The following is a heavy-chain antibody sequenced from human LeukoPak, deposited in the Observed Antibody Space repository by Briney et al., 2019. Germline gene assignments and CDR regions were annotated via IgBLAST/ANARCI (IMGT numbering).Heavy chain of an antibody. Sequence: GGSLRLSCAASGFTFSSYAMSWVRQAPGKGLEWVSAISGSGGSTYYADSVKGRFTISRDNSRDTLYLQMNSLRAEDTAVYYCAKNVILRYFDWWGQGALVTVSS. CDR2: ISGSGGST. V-gene: IGHV3-23*01. CDR1: GFTFSSYA. J-gene: IGHJ4*02. CDR3: AKNVILRYFDW. D-gene: IGHD3-9*01.